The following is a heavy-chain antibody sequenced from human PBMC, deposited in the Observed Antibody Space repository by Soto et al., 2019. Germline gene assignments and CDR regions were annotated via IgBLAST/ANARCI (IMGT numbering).Heavy chain of an antibody. J-gene: IGHJ3*02. D-gene: IGHD2-2*01. CDR2: IIPIFGTA. CDR1: GGTFSSYA. Sequence: GASVKVSCKASGGTFSSYAISWVRQAHGQGLEWMGGIIPIFGTANYAQKFQGRVTITADESTSTAYMELSSLRSEDTAVYYCASLRSVVVPAALAAFDIWGQGTMVTVSS. V-gene: IGHV1-69*13. CDR3: ASLRSVVVPAALAAFDI.